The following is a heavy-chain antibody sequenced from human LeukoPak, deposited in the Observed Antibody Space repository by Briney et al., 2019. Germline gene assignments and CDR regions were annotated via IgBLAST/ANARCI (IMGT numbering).Heavy chain of an antibody. CDR1: GFTFGKYW. Sequence: GGSLRLSCVASGFTFGKYWMSWVRQAPGKGLEWVANIKLDGSEKNYVDSVKGRFTISRDNTKNSLYLQMNSLRAEDTAVYYCARDSCSGGSCYSPYYYYGMDVWGQGTTVTVSS. D-gene: IGHD2-15*01. V-gene: IGHV3-7*01. J-gene: IGHJ6*02. CDR2: IKLDGSEK. CDR3: ARDSCSGGSCYSPYYYYGMDV.